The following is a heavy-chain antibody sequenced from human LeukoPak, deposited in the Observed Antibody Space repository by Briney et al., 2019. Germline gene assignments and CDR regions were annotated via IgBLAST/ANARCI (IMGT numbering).Heavy chain of an antibody. D-gene: IGHD1-26*01. CDR1: GLTFSNYW. J-gene: IGHJ6*02. V-gene: IGHV3-74*01. CDR2: INPDGSHT. Sequence: SGGSLRLSCAASGLTFSNYWMHWVRQAPGKGLVWISRINPDGSHTSYADSVKGRFTISRDNAKNTLYLQMNRLRAEDAAVYFCTRDSYISNVYYGMDVWGQGATVTVSS. CDR3: TRDSYISNVYYGMDV.